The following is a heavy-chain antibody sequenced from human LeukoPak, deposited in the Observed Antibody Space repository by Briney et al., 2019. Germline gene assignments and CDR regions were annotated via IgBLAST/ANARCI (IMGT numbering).Heavy chain of an antibody. CDR3: AAVIDY. V-gene: IGHV3-48*03. Sequence: GGSLRLSCAASGFTFSSYEMNWIRQAPGKGLEWISYISNSGSTKYYADSVKGRFTISRDNAKNSVFLQMNSLRAEDTAVYYCAAVIDYWGQGTLVTVSS. CDR1: GFTFSSYE. CDR2: ISNSGSTK. J-gene: IGHJ4*02.